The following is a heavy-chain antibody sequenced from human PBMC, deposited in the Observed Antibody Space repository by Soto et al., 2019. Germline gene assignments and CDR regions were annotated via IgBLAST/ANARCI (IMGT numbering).Heavy chain of an antibody. Sequence: QVQLVQSGAEVKKPGASVKVSCKASGYTFTSYAMHWVRQAPGQRLEWMGWINAGNGNTKYSQKFQGRVTITRDTSESKAYMQLSSLRSEDTAVYYCASRDCSGGCHPYKYGMDVWGQGTTVTVSS. CDR1: GYTFTSYA. J-gene: IGHJ6*02. D-gene: IGHD2-15*01. V-gene: IGHV1-3*01. CDR3: ASRDCSGGCHPYKYGMDV. CDR2: INAGNGNT.